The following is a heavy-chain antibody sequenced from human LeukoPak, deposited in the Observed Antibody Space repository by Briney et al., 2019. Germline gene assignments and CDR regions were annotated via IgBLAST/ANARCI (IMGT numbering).Heavy chain of an antibody. D-gene: IGHD3-10*01. CDR2: ISYDGSNK. CDR3: ARGEGITMVRGVII. CDR1: GYTFSDYD. Sequence: PGGSLRLSCEASGYTFSDYDMHCVRQAPGKGLEWVAVISYDGSNKYYADSVKGRFTISRDNSKNTLYLQMNSLRAEDTAVYYCARGEGITMVRGVIIWGQGTLVTVSS. J-gene: IGHJ4*02. V-gene: IGHV3-30*03.